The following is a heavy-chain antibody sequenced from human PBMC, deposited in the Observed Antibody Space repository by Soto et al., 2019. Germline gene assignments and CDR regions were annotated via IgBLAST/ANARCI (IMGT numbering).Heavy chain of an antibody. CDR2: IFYSGTA. CDR1: GGSISPYY. J-gene: IGHJ4*02. V-gene: IGHV4-59*01. D-gene: IGHD4-17*01. Sequence: QVQLQESGPRLVKPSETLSLTCTVSGGSISPYYWSWIRQSPGKGLEWLGYIFYSGTADSNPSRQTRVTLSVDTSKYPFSLELTSVTAADTAVYYCARQPAYNDYGYYFEVWGQGTLVNVSS. CDR3: ARQPAYNDYGYYFEV.